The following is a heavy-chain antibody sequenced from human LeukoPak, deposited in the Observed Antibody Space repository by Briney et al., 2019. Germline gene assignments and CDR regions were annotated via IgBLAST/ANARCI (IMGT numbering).Heavy chain of an antibody. CDR2: INWNGGST. V-gene: IGHV3-20*04. CDR1: GFTFDDYG. J-gene: IGHJ3*02. Sequence: GGSLRLSCAASGFTFDDYGMSWVRQAPGKGLEWVSGINWNGGSTGYADSVKGRFTISRDNAKNSLYLQMNSLRAEDTALYYCARPITMVRGDAFDIWGQGTMVTVSS. D-gene: IGHD3-10*01. CDR3: ARPITMVRGDAFDI.